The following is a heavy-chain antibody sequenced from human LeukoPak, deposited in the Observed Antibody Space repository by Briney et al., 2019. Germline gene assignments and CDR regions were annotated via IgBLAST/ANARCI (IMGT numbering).Heavy chain of an antibody. V-gene: IGHV3-23*01. D-gene: IGHD2-2*01. J-gene: IGHJ4*02. CDR1: GFTFSDYY. CDR3: AKMSLIVVVPAAITY. Sequence: GGSLRLSCVASGFTFSDYYMTWVRQAPGKGLEWVSAISGSGGSTYYADSVKGRFTISRDNSKNTLYLQMNSLRAEDTAVYYCAKMSLIVVVPAAITYWGQGTLVTVSS. CDR2: ISGSGGST.